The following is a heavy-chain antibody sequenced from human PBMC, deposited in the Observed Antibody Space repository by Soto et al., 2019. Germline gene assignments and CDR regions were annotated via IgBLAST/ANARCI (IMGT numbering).Heavy chain of an antibody. J-gene: IGHJ3*02. CDR1: GFTFDDYA. V-gene: IGHV3-9*01. CDR3: AKEPLKLLSYAFDI. Sequence: EVQLVESGGGLVQPGRSLRLSCAASGFTFDDYAMHWVRQAPGKGLEWVSGISWNSGSIGYADSVKGRFTISRDNAKNSLYLQMNSLRAEDTALYYCAKEPLKLLSYAFDIWGQGTMVTVSS. CDR2: ISWNSGSI. D-gene: IGHD2-2*01.